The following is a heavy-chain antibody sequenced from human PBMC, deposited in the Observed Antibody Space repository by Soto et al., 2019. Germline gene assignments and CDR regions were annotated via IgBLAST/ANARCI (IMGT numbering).Heavy chain of an antibody. Sequence: PSETLSLTCTVSGGSISSGDYYWSWIRQPPGKGLEWIGYIYYSGSTYYNPSLKGRVTISVDTSKNQFSLKLSSVTAADTAVYYCARDTVVVAATDYYYGMDVWGQGTTVTVSS. CDR2: IYYSGST. V-gene: IGHV4-30-4*01. CDR1: GGSISSGDYY. D-gene: IGHD2-15*01. J-gene: IGHJ6*02. CDR3: ARDTVVVAATDYYYGMDV.